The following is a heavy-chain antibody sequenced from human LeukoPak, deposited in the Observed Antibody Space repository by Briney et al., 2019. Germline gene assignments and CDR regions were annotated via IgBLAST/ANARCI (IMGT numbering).Heavy chain of an antibody. Sequence: ASVKVSCKASGYTFTSYYMHWVRQAPGQGLEWMGWINPNSGGTNYAQKFQGRVNMTRDTSISTAYMELSRLRSDDTAVYYCARDLRPPMYSSSWYALDPWGQGTLVTVSS. CDR2: INPNSGGT. CDR3: ARDLRPPMYSSSWYALDP. J-gene: IGHJ5*02. D-gene: IGHD6-13*01. V-gene: IGHV1-2*02. CDR1: GYTFTSYY.